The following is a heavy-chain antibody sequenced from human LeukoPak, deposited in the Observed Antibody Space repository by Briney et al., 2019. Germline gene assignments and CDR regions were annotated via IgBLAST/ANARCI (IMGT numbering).Heavy chain of an antibody. CDR3: AREIMYSSGWYYYYYGMDV. Sequence: GGSLRLSCAASGFTFSDHYMSWIRQAPGKGLEWVSYISSSGGTIFYADSVKGRFTISRDNAKNSLYLQMNSLRAEDTAVYYCAREIMYSSGWYYYYYGMDVWGQGTTVTVSS. D-gene: IGHD6-19*01. CDR2: ISSSGGTI. J-gene: IGHJ6*02. CDR1: GFTFSDHY. V-gene: IGHV3-11*01.